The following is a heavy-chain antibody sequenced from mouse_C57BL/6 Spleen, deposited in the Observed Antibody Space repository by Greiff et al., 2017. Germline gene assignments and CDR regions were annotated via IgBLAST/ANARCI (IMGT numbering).Heavy chain of an antibody. V-gene: IGHV14-1*01. D-gene: IGHD3-2*02. J-gene: IGHJ3*01. CDR2: IDPADGDT. Sequence: VQLQQSGAELVRPGASVKLSCTASGFNFNDYYMHWVKQRPEQGLEWIGRIDPADGDTEYAPKFQGKATMTADTSSSTAYLQLSSLTSEDTAVYYCATDSSGAWFAYWGQGTLVTVSA. CDR3: ATDSSGAWFAY. CDR1: GFNFNDYY.